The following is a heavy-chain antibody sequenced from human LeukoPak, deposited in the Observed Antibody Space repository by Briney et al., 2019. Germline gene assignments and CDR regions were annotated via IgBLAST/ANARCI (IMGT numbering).Heavy chain of an antibody. D-gene: IGHD3/OR15-3a*01. J-gene: IGHJ4*02. CDR3: ARQTGSGLFILP. Sequence: ETLSLTCTVSGGSISSYYWGWIRQPPGKGLEWIGSIYYSGNTYYNASLKSQVSISIDTSKNQFSLRLTSVTAADTAVYYCARQTGSGLFILPGGQGTLVTVSS. V-gene: IGHV4-39*01. CDR2: IYYSGNT. CDR1: GGSISSYY.